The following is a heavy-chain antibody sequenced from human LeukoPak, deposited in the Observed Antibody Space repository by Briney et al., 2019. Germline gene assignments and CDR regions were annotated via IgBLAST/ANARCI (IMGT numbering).Heavy chain of an antibody. V-gene: IGHV1-69*04. Sequence: SVKVSCKASGGTFSSYAISWVRQAPGQGLEWMGRIIPILGIANYAQKFQGRVTMTTDTSTSTAYMELRSLRSDDTAVYYCARYRQQLYWYFDLWGRGTLVTVSS. D-gene: IGHD6-13*01. CDR2: IIPILGIA. CDR3: ARYRQQLYWYFDL. J-gene: IGHJ2*01. CDR1: GGTFSSYA.